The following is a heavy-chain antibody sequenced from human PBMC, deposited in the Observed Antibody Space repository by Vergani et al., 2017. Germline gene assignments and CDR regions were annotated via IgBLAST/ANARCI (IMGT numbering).Heavy chain of an antibody. Sequence: QVQLVESGGGVVQPGRSLRLSCAASGFTFSSYAMHWVRQAPGKGLEWVAVISYDGSNKYYADSVKGRFTISRDNSKNTLYLQMNSLRAEDTDVYYCARDMQLWFDFGTFYYYYGMDVWGQGTTVTVSS. CDR3: ARDMQLWFDFGTFYYYYGMDV. V-gene: IGHV3-30*01. D-gene: IGHD5-18*01. CDR1: GFTFSSYA. J-gene: IGHJ6*02. CDR2: ISYDGSNK.